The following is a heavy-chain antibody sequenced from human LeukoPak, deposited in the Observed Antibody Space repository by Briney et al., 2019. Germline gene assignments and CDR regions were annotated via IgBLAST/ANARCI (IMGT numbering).Heavy chain of an antibody. CDR1: GYTFTSYG. V-gene: IGHV1-18*01. D-gene: IGHD2-2*01. CDR3: AREVPLGCSSTSCYGGGDFDY. CDR2: ISAYNGNT. J-gene: IGHJ4*02. Sequence: ASVKVSCKASGYTFTSYGINWVRQAPGQGLEWMGWISAYNGNTNYAHKFQGRVTITADKSTSTAYMELSSLRSEDTAVYYCAREVPLGCSSTSCYGGGDFDYWGQGTLVTVSS.